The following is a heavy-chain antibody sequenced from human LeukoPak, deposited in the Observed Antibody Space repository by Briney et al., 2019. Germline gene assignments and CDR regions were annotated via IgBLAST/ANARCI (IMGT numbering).Heavy chain of an antibody. CDR2: IYYSGRT. CDR1: GGFISSYY. D-gene: IGHD6-19*01. CDR3: ARGGAVAGTCTDY. Sequence: SETLSLTCTVSGGFISSYYWSWIRQPPGKGLEWIGYIYYSGRTNYNPSLKSRVTISVDTSKNQFSLKLSSVTAADTAVYYCARGGAVAGTCTDYWGQGTLVTVSS. J-gene: IGHJ4*02. V-gene: IGHV4-59*12.